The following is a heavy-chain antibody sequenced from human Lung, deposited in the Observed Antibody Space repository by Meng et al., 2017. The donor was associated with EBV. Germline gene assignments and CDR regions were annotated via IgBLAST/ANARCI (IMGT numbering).Heavy chain of an antibody. CDR3: ARLFQGGFDY. V-gene: IGHV4-34*01. Sequence: QVQLQQWGAGLLKPSETLSLTCAVYGGSFSGYYRSWIRQPPGKGLEWIGEINHSGSTNYNPSLKSRVTISVDTSKNQFSLKLSSVTAADTAVYYCARLFQGGFDYWGQGTLVTVSS. J-gene: IGHJ4*02. CDR2: INHSGST. CDR1: GGSFSGYY. D-gene: IGHD3-10*01.